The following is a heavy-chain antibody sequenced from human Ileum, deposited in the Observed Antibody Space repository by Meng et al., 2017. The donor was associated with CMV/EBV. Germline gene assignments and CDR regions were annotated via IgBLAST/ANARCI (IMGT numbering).Heavy chain of an antibody. CDR1: TFSNYA. Sequence: TFSNYAMSWVRQAPGKGLEWVSGITSSGGTTYYADSVKGRFTISRDSSKNSLYLQMNSLRAEDTAVYYCAKGPHYSSYFPTVPFFDYWGQGALVTVSS. V-gene: IGHV3-23*01. D-gene: IGHD4-11*01. J-gene: IGHJ4*02. CDR3: AKGPHYSSYFPTVPFFDY. CDR2: ITSSGGTT.